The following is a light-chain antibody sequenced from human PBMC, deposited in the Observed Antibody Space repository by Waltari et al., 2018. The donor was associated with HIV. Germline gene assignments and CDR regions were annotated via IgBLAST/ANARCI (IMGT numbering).Light chain of an antibody. CDR2: GAS. Sequence: DIVLTQSPGTLSLSPGERATLTCRARQRVSTTYLAWYQQKPGQAPRLLIYGASSRATGIPDRFSGRGSGTDFTLNISRLEPEDFAVYYCQQYGSSPRTFGQGTKVEIK. CDR1: QRVSTTY. J-gene: IGKJ1*01. V-gene: IGKV3-20*01. CDR3: QQYGSSPRT.